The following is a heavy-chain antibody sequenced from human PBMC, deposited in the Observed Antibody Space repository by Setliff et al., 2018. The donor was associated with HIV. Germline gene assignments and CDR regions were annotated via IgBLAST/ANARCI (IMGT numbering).Heavy chain of an antibody. J-gene: IGHJ4*02. CDR2: IYYSGST. CDR3: ARLDSHGGDEY. Sequence: SETLSLTCTVSGGSISSSSYYWGWIRQPPGKGLEWIATIYYSGSTYYNPSLKSRVTISVDTSKNQFSLKLSSVTAADTAVYYCARLDSHGGDEYWGQGTLVTVSS. D-gene: IGHD5-18*01. V-gene: IGHV4-39*07. CDR1: GGSISSSSYY.